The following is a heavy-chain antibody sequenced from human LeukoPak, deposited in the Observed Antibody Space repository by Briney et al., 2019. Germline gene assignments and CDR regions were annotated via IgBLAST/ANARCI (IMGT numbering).Heavy chain of an antibody. D-gene: IGHD1-1*01. CDR2: INSDGSST. Sequence: SGGSLRLSCTASGFLFGDYAMNWVRQAPGKGLVWVSRINSDGSSTSYADSVKGRFTISRDNAKNTLYLQMNSLRAEDTAVYYCARNWNDDYWGQGTLVTVSS. J-gene: IGHJ4*02. CDR3: ARNWNDDY. CDR1: GFLFGDYA. V-gene: IGHV3-74*01.